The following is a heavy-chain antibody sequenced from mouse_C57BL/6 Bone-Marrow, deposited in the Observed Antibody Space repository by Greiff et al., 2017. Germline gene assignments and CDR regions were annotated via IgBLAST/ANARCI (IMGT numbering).Heavy chain of an antibody. V-gene: IGHV1-81*01. D-gene: IGHD1-2*01. J-gene: IGHJ1*03. CDR2: IYPRSGNT. CDR3: AREEVITTAYFDV. CDR1: GYTFTSYG. Sequence: QVQLQQSGAELARPGASVKLSCKASGYTFTSYGISWVKQRTGQGLEWIGEIYPRSGNTYYNEKFKGKATLTADKSSSTAYMELRSLTSEDSAVYFCAREEVITTAYFDVWGTGTTVTVSS.